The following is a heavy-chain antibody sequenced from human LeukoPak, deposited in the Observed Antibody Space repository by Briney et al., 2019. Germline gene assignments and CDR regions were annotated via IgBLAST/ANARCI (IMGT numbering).Heavy chain of an antibody. CDR1: GGSVSSGSYY. J-gene: IGHJ3*02. CDR2: IYYSGST. Sequence: PSETLSLTCTVSGGSVSSGSYYWSWVRQPPGKGLEWLGYIYYSGSTNYNPSLKSRVTISVDTSKNQFSLKLSSVTAADTAVYYCARAMTPNDAFDSWGQGTMVTVSS. CDR3: ARAMTPNDAFDS. V-gene: IGHV4-61*01.